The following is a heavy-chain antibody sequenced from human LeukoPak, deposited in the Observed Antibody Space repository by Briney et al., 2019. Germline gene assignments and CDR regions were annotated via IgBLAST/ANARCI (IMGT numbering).Heavy chain of an antibody. CDR2: IYSDGST. D-gene: IGHD6-13*01. CDR1: GFTVSGVY. Sequence: GGSLRLSCVASGFTVSGVYMSWVRQAPGKGLEWVSVIYSDGSTYYADSVKGRFTISRDNSKNTLNLQMNSLRAEDTAVYYCASRPRDAAALDYWGQGTLVTVSS. V-gene: IGHV3-53*01. CDR3: ASRPRDAAALDY. J-gene: IGHJ4*02.